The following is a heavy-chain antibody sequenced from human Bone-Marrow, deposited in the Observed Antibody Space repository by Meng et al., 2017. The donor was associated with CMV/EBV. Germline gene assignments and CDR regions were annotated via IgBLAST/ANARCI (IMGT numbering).Heavy chain of an antibody. D-gene: IGHD6-19*01. Sequence: QLQLVQSGAEVKKPGASVKVSCKACGYTFTSYYMHWVRQAPGQGLEWMGIINPSGGSTSYAQKFQGRVTMTRDTSTSTVYMELSSLRSEDTAVYYCARVGSSGWYEYWGRGTLVTVSS. V-gene: IGHV1-46*01. CDR2: INPSGGST. CDR3: ARVGSSGWYEY. J-gene: IGHJ4*02. CDR1: GYTFTSYY.